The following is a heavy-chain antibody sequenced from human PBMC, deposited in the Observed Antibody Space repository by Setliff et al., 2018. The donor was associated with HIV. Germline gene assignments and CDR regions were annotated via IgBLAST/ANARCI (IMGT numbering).Heavy chain of an antibody. CDR3: AKGAGFYGDYTFDH. CDR1: GPSINIHY. Sequence: LSLTCTVSGPSINIHYWSWIRQSPGKGFEWIGYIYSTGSANYNPSLQSRVTISMVASRNQFSLKVTSVTAADTAVYYCAKGAGFYGDYTFDHWGQGRQVTVSS. D-gene: IGHD4-17*01. CDR2: IYSTGSA. J-gene: IGHJ4*02. V-gene: IGHV4-59*11.